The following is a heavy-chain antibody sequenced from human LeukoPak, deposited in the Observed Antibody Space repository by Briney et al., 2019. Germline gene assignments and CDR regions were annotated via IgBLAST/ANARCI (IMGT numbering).Heavy chain of an antibody. Sequence: SETLSLTCTVSGGSISRSRDYWGWIRQPPGKGLEWIGSIYYSGSTYYNPSLKSRVTISVDTSKNQFSLKLSSVTAADTAVYYCAGGGYSSSWPPWDWGQGTLVTVSS. D-gene: IGHD6-13*01. CDR1: GGSISRSRDY. CDR2: IYYSGST. J-gene: IGHJ4*02. V-gene: IGHV4-39*07. CDR3: AGGGYSSSWPPWD.